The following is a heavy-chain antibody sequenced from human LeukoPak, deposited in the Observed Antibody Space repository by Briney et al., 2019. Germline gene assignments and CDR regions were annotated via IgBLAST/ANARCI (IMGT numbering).Heavy chain of an antibody. D-gene: IGHD5-24*01. CDR3: ARVEGYNYYYYMDV. CDR1: GGSISSYY. CDR2: IYYSGST. V-gene: IGHV4-59*01. J-gene: IGHJ6*03. Sequence: SETLSLTCTVSGGSISSYYWSWIRQPPGKGLEWIGYIYYSGSTNYNPSLKSRVTISVDTSKNQFSLKLSSVTAADTAVYYCARVEGYNYYYYMDVWGKGTTVTVSS.